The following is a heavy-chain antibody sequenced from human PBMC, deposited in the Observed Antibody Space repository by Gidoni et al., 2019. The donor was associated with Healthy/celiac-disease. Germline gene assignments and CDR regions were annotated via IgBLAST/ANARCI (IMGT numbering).Heavy chain of an antibody. D-gene: IGHD2-15*01. Sequence: GSTNYNPTLKSRVTMSVDTSKNQFSLKLSSVTAADTAVYYCARDVHCSGGSCSDYWGQGTLVTVSS. J-gene: IGHJ4*02. CDR3: ARDVHCSGGSCSDY. CDR2: GST. V-gene: IGHV4-4*07.